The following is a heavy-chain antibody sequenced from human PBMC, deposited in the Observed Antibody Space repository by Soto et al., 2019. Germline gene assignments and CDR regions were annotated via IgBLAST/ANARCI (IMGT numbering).Heavy chain of an antibody. D-gene: IGHD3-10*01. CDR2: VSADATTT. J-gene: IGHJ4*02. V-gene: IGHV3-23*01. CDR3: AKDRGRLVRGVILDF. Sequence: GGSLRLSCAASGFTFTSYAMTWVRQAPGRGLEWVSTVSADATTTYYADSVKGRFTISRDNSKNTVSLEMKSLTVEDTALYYCAKDRGRLVRGVILDFWGQGALVTVSS. CDR1: GFTFTSYA.